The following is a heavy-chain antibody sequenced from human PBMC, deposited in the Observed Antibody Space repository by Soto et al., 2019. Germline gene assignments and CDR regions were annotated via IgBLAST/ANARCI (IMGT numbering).Heavy chain of an antibody. CDR2: LYWDDDK. CDR3: AHIPNYYQYDWFDP. J-gene: IGHJ5*02. V-gene: IGHV2-5*02. Sequence: QITLKESGPTLVKPTQTLTLTCTFSGFSLTTRGVGVGWIRQPPGKSLEFLALLYWDDDKHYSPSLQSRLSIPKDPSKTQVVLTMTNVVPVDTATYYCAHIPNYYQYDWFDPWGQGTLVSVSS. CDR1: GFSLTTRGVG. D-gene: IGHD3-16*01.